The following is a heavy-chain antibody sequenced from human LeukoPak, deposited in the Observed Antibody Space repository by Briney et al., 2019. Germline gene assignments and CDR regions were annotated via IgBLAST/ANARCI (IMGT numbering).Heavy chain of an antibody. CDR3: ARGEWEPLAAAAFDI. D-gene: IGHD1-26*01. J-gene: IGHJ3*02. CDR1: GGSFSGYY. V-gene: IGHV4-34*01. Sequence: ASETLSLTCAVYGGSFSGYYWSWIRQPPGKGLEWIGEINHSGSTNYNPSLKSRVTISVDTSKNQFSLKLSSVTAADTAVYYCARGEWEPLAAAAFDIWGQGTMVTVSS. CDR2: INHSGST.